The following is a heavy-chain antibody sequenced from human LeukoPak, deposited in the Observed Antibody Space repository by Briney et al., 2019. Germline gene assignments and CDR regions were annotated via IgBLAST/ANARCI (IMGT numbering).Heavy chain of an antibody. Sequence: SQTLSLTCTVSGGSVNSGNYYWTWIRQPAGKRLEWIGRIYTSGSTNYNPSLKSRVTISIDASKNQFSLRLSSVTAADTAVYYCARHRVGFWSGYRLAKGLAVWGKGTTVTVSS. J-gene: IGHJ6*04. V-gene: IGHV4-61*02. D-gene: IGHD3-3*01. CDR3: ARHRVGFWSGYRLAKGLAV. CDR2: IYTSGST. CDR1: GGSVNSGNYY.